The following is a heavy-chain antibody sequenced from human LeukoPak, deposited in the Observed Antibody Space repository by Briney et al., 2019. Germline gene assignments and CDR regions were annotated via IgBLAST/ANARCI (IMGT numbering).Heavy chain of an antibody. CDR1: GYTLTNYA. CDR3: AREKGLRMGFDI. Sequence: ASVKVSCKASGYTLTNYAMHWVRQAPGQRLEWMGWINAGNGNTKYSQKFQGRVTITRDTSASTAYMELSSLRSEDTAMYYCAREKGLRMGFDIWGQGTMVTVSS. CDR2: INAGNGNT. D-gene: IGHD1-14*01. V-gene: IGHV1-3*01. J-gene: IGHJ3*02.